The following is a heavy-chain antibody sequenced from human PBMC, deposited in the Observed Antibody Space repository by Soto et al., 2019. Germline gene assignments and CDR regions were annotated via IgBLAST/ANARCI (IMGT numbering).Heavy chain of an antibody. CDR2: IGAYDGNT. V-gene: IGHV1-18*01. D-gene: IGHD1-26*01. CDR3: ARDAGSYFSSGYHYYGMDV. Sequence: ASVKVSCKASGYTFTSYVISWVRQAPGQGLEWMGWIGAYDGNTNYAQKLQGRVTMTTDTSTSTAYMELRSLRSDDTAVYCCARDAGSYFSSGYHYYGMDVWGQGTTVTVSS. CDR1: GYTFTSYV. J-gene: IGHJ6*02.